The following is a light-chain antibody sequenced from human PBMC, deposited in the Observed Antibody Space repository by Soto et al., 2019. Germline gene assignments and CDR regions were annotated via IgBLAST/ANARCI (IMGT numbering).Light chain of an antibody. CDR3: QQYANLYT. Sequence: ETVLTQSPGTLSLSPGERATLSCRASQSVSSNYLAWYQQKPGQAPRLLIYGASNRATGIPDRFSGSGSGTDFTLTISRLEPEDLAVYHCQQYANLYTFGQGTKLEIK. V-gene: IGKV3-20*01. CDR2: GAS. J-gene: IGKJ2*01. CDR1: QSVSSNY.